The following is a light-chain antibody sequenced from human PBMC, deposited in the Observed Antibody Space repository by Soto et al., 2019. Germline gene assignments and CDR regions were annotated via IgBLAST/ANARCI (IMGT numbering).Light chain of an antibody. CDR2: EVS. J-gene: IGLJ2*01. V-gene: IGLV2-8*01. CDR3: SSYAASNNFGV. Sequence: QSVLTQPPSASGSPGQSVTISCIGTSSDVGGYNYVSWYQQHPGKAPKLMIYEVSKRPSGVPDRFSGSKPGNTASLTVSGLQAEDEADYYCSSYAASNNFGVFGGGTKVTVL. CDR1: SSDVGGYNY.